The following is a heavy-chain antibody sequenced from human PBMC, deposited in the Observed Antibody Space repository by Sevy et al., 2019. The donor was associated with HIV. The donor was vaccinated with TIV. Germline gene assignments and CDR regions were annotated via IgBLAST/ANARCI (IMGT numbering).Heavy chain of an antibody. V-gene: IGHV4-59*08. D-gene: IGHD1-26*01. Sequence: SETLSLTCTVSGGSITSLYWNWIRQPPGKGLEWIANIYYNGHINYNPTLKSRVTLSLDTYKNQFSLRLSSVTAADTAMYYCAGENAWGRGYSWGQRTLVTVSS. J-gene: IGHJ4*02. CDR1: GGSITSLY. CDR3: AGENAWGRGYS. CDR2: IYYNGHI.